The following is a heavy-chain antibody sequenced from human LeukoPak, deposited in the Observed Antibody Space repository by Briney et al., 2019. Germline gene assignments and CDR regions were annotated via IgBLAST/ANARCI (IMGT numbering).Heavy chain of an antibody. V-gene: IGHV4-59*01. D-gene: IGHD3-10*01. CDR3: ARDRDYYGSGSYYVGWFDP. J-gene: IGHJ5*02. Sequence: PSETLSLTCTVSGGSISSYYWSWIQQPPGKGLEWIGYIYYSGSTNYNPSLKSRVTISVDTSKNQFSLKLSSVTAADTAVYYCARDRDYYGSGSYYVGWFDPWGQGTLVTVSS. CDR2: IYYSGST. CDR1: GGSISSYY.